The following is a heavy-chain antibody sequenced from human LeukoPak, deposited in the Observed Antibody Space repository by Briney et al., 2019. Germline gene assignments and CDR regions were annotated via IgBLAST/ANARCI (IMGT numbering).Heavy chain of an antibody. Sequence: GRSLRLSCAASGFTFSRYAMHWVRQAPGKGVEGVAVISYDGSNKYYADSVKGRFTISRDNSKNTLYLQMNSLRAEDTAVYYCARESTRYYDFWSGYYTNPPYYFDYWGQGTLVTVSS. CDR2: ISYDGSNK. V-gene: IGHV3-30-3*01. CDR3: ARESTRYYDFWSGYYTNPPYYFDY. D-gene: IGHD3-3*01. CDR1: GFTFSRYA. J-gene: IGHJ4*02.